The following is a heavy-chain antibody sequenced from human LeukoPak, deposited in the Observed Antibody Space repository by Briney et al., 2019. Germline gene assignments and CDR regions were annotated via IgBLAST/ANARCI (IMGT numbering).Heavy chain of an antibody. V-gene: IGHV3-21*01. CDR2: ISSSSSYI. J-gene: IGHJ4*02. CDR1: GFTFSSYS. Sequence: GXXLRLSCAASGFTFSSYSMNWVRQAPGKGLEWVSSISSSSSYIYYADSVKGRFTISRDNAKNSLYLQMNSLRAEDTAVYYCARDIRLAAQYWGQGTLVTVSS. D-gene: IGHD6-6*01. CDR3: ARDIRLAAQY.